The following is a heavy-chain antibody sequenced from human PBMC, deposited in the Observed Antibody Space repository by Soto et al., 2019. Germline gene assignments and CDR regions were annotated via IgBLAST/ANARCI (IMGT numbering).Heavy chain of an antibody. V-gene: IGHV4-4*02. Sequence: VRLEESGPGLVRPSGTLSLTCDVSGVSVVSSSWWSWVRQSPGKGLEWVGEVYLTGTTRYNPSLKGRVSIAIDKSNNQVSLTLNSVPAADAAVYYCARGFQYWLPTFDWGQGIRVTVSS. CDR2: VYLTGTT. CDR1: GVSVVSSSW. D-gene: IGHD2-8*02. J-gene: IGHJ4*02. CDR3: ARGFQYWLPTFD.